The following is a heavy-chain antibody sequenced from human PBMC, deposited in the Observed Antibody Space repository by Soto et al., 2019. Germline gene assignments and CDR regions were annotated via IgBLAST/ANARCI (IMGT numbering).Heavy chain of an antibody. CDR3: ARDSKDYGDYRFDY. CDR1: GGSISSYY. V-gene: IGHV4-4*07. D-gene: IGHD4-17*01. CDR2: IYTSGST. Sequence: QVQLQESGPGLVKPSETLSLTCTVSGGSISSYYWSWIRQPAGKGLEWIGRIYTSGSTNYNPSLKSRVTMSVDTSKNQFSLKLSSVTAADTAVYYCARDSKDYGDYRFDYWGQGTLVTVSS. J-gene: IGHJ4*02.